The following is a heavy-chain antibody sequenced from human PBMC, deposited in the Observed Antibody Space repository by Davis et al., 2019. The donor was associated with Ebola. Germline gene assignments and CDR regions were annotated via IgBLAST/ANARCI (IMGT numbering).Heavy chain of an antibody. CDR2: IYHSGST. Sequence: SETLSLTCTVSGYSISSGYYWGWIRQPPGKGLEWIGSIYHSGSTYYNPSLKSRVTISVDTSKNQFSLKLRSVTAANTAVYYCAGGRDTKWFDPWGQGNLVTVSS. V-gene: IGHV4-38-2*02. CDR3: AGGRDTKWFDP. CDR1: GYSISSGYY. J-gene: IGHJ5*02. D-gene: IGHD5-18*01.